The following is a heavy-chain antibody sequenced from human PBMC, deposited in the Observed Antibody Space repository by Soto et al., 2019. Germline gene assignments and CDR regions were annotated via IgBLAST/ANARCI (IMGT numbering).Heavy chain of an antibody. J-gene: IGHJ4*02. V-gene: IGHV1-3*05. Sequence: QVHHVQSGAEEKEPGASVKVSCKASGYSFTSYAMHWVRQAPGQRLEWMGWMNGGNGDTKYSQKVQGRVTIIRDTSASTAYMELSSLTSEDTAVYYCAREGAVAAYFDYWGQGTLVTVSS. CDR3: AREGAVAAYFDY. CDR2: MNGGNGDT. D-gene: IGHD6-19*01. CDR1: GYSFTSYA.